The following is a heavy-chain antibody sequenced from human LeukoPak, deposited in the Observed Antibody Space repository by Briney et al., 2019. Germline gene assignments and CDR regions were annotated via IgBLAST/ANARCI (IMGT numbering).Heavy chain of an antibody. CDR2: IYAAGNT. Sequence: GGSLRLSCAASGFTVGSNYVSWVRQGPGKGLEWVSVIYAAGNTYYADSVKGRFTISRDNSKNTLYLQMSSLRAEDAAVYYCARAIQYRFDPWGQGTLVTVSS. J-gene: IGHJ5*02. D-gene: IGHD2/OR15-2a*01. V-gene: IGHV3-66*01. CDR3: ARAIQYRFDP. CDR1: GFTVGSNY.